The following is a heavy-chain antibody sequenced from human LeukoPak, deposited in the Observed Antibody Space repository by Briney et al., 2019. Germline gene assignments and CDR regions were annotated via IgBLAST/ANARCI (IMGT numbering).Heavy chain of an antibody. CDR1: GYNFTTYW. V-gene: IGHV5-51*01. CDR3: ARVVYSSSARCFDI. CDR2: MHPRDSAT. Sequence: GESLKISCKGSGYNFTTYWIAWVRQTPGKGLECMGIMHPRDSATRYGPSFEGQVSMSADKSINTAYLQWSSLKASDTAMYYCARVVYSSSARCFDIWGQGTMVTVSS. J-gene: IGHJ3*02. D-gene: IGHD6-13*01.